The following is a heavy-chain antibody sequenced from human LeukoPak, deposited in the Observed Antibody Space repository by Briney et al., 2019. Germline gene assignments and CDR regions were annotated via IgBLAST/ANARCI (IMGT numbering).Heavy chain of an antibody. CDR2: MTCSGGST. CDR3: VGEHYNYYMDV. CDR1: GFTLRSYA. V-gene: IGHV3-23*01. Sequence: PGGPVRLSCGPWGFTLRSYAMMGVRQAPGKARVGVSDMTCSGGSTYYADSVKGRFTISSDNGKNSLYLQMNNLRGHDAALLCCVGEHYNYYMDVWGKGTTVTVSS. J-gene: IGHJ6*03.